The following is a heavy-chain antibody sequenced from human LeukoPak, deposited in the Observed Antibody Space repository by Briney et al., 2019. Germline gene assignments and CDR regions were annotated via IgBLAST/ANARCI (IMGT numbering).Heavy chain of an antibody. Sequence: SETLSLTCSVSGGSMCSSSFYWAWIRQSPGKGLEWIGSIYYSGNTHYNLSLKSRVTISVDTSKNQFSLKLDSVTAADTAVYYCARQGDYAWGSFLPTWFDPWGQGTLVTVSS. J-gene: IGHJ5*02. CDR2: IYYSGNT. D-gene: IGHD3-16*01. CDR1: GGSMCSSSFY. V-gene: IGHV4-39*01. CDR3: ARQGDYAWGSFLPTWFDP.